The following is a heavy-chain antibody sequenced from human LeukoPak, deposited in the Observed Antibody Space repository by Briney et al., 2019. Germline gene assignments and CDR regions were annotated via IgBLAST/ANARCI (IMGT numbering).Heavy chain of an antibody. CDR3: AKDSTHYYVSGSHR. CDR2: ISGSGGST. J-gene: IGHJ4*02. Sequence: GGSLRLSCAASGFTFSSYAMSWVRQAPGKGLEWVSAISGSGGSTYYADSVKGRFTISRDNSKNTLYLQMNSLRAEDTAVYYCAKDSTHYYVSGSHRWGQGTLVTVSS. D-gene: IGHD3-10*01. V-gene: IGHV3-23*01. CDR1: GFTFSSYA.